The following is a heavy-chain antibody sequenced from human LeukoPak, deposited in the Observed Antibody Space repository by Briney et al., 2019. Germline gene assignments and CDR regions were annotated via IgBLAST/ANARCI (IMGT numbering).Heavy chain of an antibody. CDR1: GYTFTRYY. CDR2: INPSGGST. CDR3: AREGAPVTAPYNWFDP. Sequence: VSVKVSCKASGYTFTRYYIHWVRQAPGQGLEWMGIINPSGGSTSYAQKFQGRVTMTRDTSTSTVYMELSSLRSEDTAVYYCAREGAPVTAPYNWFDPWGQGTLVTVSS. V-gene: IGHV1-46*01. J-gene: IGHJ5*02. D-gene: IGHD4-17*01.